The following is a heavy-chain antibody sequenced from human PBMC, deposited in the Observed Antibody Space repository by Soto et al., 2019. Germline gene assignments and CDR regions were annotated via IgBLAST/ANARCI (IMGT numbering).Heavy chain of an antibody. CDR3: ATRTGTTHGFDP. D-gene: IGHD1-7*01. CDR1: GYTFTSYG. Sequence: ASVKVSCKASGYTFTSYGISWGRKAPGQGLEWMGWISAYNGNTNYAQKLQGRVTMTTDTSTSTAYMELRSLRSDDTAVYYCATRTGTTHGFDPWGQGTLVTVSS. J-gene: IGHJ5*02. CDR2: ISAYNGNT. V-gene: IGHV1-18*01.